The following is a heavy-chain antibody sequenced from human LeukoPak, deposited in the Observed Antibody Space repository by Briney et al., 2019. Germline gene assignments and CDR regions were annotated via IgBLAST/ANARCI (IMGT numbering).Heavy chain of an antibody. CDR3: ARSTYSGSSYDC. D-gene: IGHD1-26*01. J-gene: IGHJ4*02. CDR1: GFTFSSYW. Sequence: GGSLRLSCAASGFTFSSYWMHWVRQVPGKGLVWVSHIKSDGSSTTYADSVKGRFTISRDNAKNTLYLQMSSLRAEDTAVYYCARSTYSGSSYDCWGQGTLVTVSS. CDR2: IKSDGSST. V-gene: IGHV3-74*01.